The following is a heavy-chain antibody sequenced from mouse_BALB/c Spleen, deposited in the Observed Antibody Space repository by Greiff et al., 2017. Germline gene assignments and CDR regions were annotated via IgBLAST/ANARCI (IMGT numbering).Heavy chain of an antibody. J-gene: IGHJ4*01. CDR3: ARKEWPYAMDY. CDR2: ISYSGST. CDR1: GYSITSDYA. V-gene: IGHV3-2*02. Sequence: EVKVEESGPGLVKPSQSLSLTCTVTGYSITSDYAWNWIRQFPGNKLEWMGYISYSGSTSYNPSLKSRISITRDTSKNQFFLQLNSVTTEDTATYYCARKEWPYAMDYWGQGTSVTVSS.